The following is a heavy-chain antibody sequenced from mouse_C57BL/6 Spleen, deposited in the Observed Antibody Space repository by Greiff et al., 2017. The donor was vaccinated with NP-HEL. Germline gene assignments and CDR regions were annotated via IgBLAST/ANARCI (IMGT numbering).Heavy chain of an antibody. J-gene: IGHJ3*01. D-gene: IGHD2-4*01. CDR3: ARSGGYYDYDGAY. V-gene: IGHV1-80*01. CDR1: GYAFSSYW. Sequence: VQLQQSGAELVKPGASVKISCKASGYAFSSYWMNWVKQRPGKGLEWIGQIYPGDGDTNYNGKFKGKATLTADKSSSTAYMQLSSLTSEDSAVYFCARSGGYYDYDGAYWGQRTLVTVSA. CDR2: IYPGDGDT.